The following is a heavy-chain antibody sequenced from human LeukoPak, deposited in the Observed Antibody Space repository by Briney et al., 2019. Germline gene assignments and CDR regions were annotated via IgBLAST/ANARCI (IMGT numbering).Heavy chain of an antibody. CDR2: IWYDGSNK. Sequence: PGGSLRLSCAASGFTFSSYAMHWVRQAPGKGLEWVAVIWYDGSNKYYADSVKGRFTISRDHSKNTVYLQMKSLRAEDTAVYYCARELEIAVAGTLGYWGQGTLVTVSS. CDR3: ARELEIAVAGTLGY. J-gene: IGHJ4*02. V-gene: IGHV3-33*01. CDR1: GFTFSSYA. D-gene: IGHD6-19*01.